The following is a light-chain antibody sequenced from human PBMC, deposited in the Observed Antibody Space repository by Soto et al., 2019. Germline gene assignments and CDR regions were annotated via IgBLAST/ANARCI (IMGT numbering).Light chain of an antibody. CDR2: DVS. CDR3: SSYTTISTLVV. J-gene: IGLJ2*01. Sequence: QSALTQPASVSGSPGQSINISCTGTSSDIGGYNYVSWYQQHPGKAPKVMIYDVSNRPSGVSNRFSGSKSGNTASLTISGLQDDDEADYYCSSYTTISTLVVFGGGTKLTVL. V-gene: IGLV2-14*01. CDR1: SSDIGGYNY.